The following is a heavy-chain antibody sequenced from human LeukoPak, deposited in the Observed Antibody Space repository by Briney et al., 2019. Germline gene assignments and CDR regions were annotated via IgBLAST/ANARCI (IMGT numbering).Heavy chain of an antibody. Sequence: PSETLSLTCTVSGGSISSSSYYWGWIRQPPGKGLEWIGSIYYSGSTYYNPSLKSRVTISVDTSKNQFSLKLSSVTAADTAVYYCARRSFYCSGGSCYDYWGQGTLVTVSS. CDR3: ARRSFYCSGGSCYDY. V-gene: IGHV4-39*01. CDR1: GGSISSSSYY. J-gene: IGHJ4*02. D-gene: IGHD2-15*01. CDR2: IYYSGST.